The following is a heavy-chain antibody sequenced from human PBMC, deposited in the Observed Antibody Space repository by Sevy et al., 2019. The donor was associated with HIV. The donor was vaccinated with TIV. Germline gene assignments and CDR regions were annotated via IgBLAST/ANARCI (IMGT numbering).Heavy chain of an antibody. V-gene: IGHV3-48*03. Sequence: GGSLGLSCAASGFTFSSYEMNWVRQAPGKGLEWVSFISYSGSTISYSDSVKGRFTISRDNAKNSLFLQMNSLRAEDTAVYYCTRDLPPSATTVAHFDYWGQGTLVTVSS. CDR3: TRDLPPSATTVAHFDY. CDR2: ISYSGSTI. D-gene: IGHD4-17*01. CDR1: GFTFSSYE. J-gene: IGHJ4*02.